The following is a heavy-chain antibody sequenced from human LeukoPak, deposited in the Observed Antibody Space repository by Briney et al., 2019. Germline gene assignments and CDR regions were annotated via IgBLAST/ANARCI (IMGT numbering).Heavy chain of an antibody. D-gene: IGHD3-22*01. V-gene: IGHV1-69*05. J-gene: IGHJ5*02. CDR1: GGTFSSYA. CDR3: ACGYYDSSGSNWFDP. CDR2: IIPIFGTA. Sequence: ASVKVSCKASGGTFSSYAISWVPQAPGQGLEWIGRIIPIFGTANYAQKFQGRVTITTDESTSTAYMELSSLRSEDTAVYYCACGYYDSSGSNWFDPWGQGTLVTVSS.